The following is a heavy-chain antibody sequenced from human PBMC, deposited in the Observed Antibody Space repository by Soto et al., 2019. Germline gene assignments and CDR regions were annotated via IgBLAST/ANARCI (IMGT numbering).Heavy chain of an antibody. CDR1: GFTFSTYW. CDR3: TTSPHRDSERVFV. CDR2: IKQDGTEK. D-gene: IGHD1-26*01. V-gene: IGHV3-7*01. Sequence: EVQLVESGGGLVQPGGSPRLSCAASGFTFSTYWMSWVRRTSGKGLEWVANIKQDGTEKYYVDSVRGRLTVSRDNAQSSLYLQMNSLRVEDTAVYYCTTSPHRDSERVFVWGQGTAVTVS. J-gene: IGHJ6*02.